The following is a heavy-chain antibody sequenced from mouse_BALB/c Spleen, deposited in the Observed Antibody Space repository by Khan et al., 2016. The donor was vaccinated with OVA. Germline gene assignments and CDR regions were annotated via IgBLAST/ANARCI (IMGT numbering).Heavy chain of an antibody. D-gene: IGHD2-3*01. CDR1: GFSLTSYG. CDR3: ARWFDGYSSLYAMDY. Sequence: VHLVESGPGLVAPSQSLSITCTVSGFSLTSYGVHWVRQPPGKGLEWLVVIWSDGSTNYNSVLKSRLSISKDNSKSQVFLKMNSLQTDDTAIYYCARWFDGYSSLYAMDYWGQGTSVTVSS. CDR2: IWSDGST. J-gene: IGHJ4*01. V-gene: IGHV2-6*02.